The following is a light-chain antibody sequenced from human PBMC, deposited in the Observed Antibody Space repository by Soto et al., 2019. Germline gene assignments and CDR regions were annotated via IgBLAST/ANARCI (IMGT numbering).Light chain of an antibody. Sequence: QSVLTQPPSVSGAPGQRVTISCTGGSSNIEAGYDVHWYQQLPGTAPKVLIYGNSNRPSGVPDRFSGSKSATSASLAITGLQAEDEADYYCQSYDNSLSGWVFGGGTKLTVL. CDR2: GNS. CDR1: SSNIEAGYD. J-gene: IGLJ2*01. V-gene: IGLV1-40*01. CDR3: QSYDNSLSGWV.